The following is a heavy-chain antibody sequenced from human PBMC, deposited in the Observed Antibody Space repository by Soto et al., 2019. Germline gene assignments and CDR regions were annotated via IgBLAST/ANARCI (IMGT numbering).Heavy chain of an antibody. CDR3: ATNREEDTVMIKGMDV. D-gene: IGHD3-16*01. V-gene: IGHV1-2*04. CDR1: GYSLTDHY. J-gene: IGHJ6*02. CDR2: ISANSGGR. Sequence: QVQLVQSGAEVKKPGASVKVSCKASGYSLTDHYISWVRQAPGQGLEWMGWISANSGGRNIAQKFQGWVTLTRDTSINTVYMEMTSLTSDDTAVYYCATNREEDTVMIKGMDVWGQGTTVIVSS.